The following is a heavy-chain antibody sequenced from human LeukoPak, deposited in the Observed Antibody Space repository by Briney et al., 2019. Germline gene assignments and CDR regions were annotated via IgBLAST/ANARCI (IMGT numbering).Heavy chain of an antibody. D-gene: IGHD3-22*01. CDR1: GFTFSTYG. Sequence: PGGSLRLSWAASGFTFSTYGMHWVRQAPGTGLEWVALIRYEGSKKYYADSGRGRFTITRDNSNNTLYLQMKSLRAEDTAVYFCAKTSSGYYSHFAYCHQRTLVTVSS. CDR3: AKTSSGYYSHFAY. J-gene: IGHJ4*01. CDR2: IRYEGSKK. V-gene: IGHV3-30*02.